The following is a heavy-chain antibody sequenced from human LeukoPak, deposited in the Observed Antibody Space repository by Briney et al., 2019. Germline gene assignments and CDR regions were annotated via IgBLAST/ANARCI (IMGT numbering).Heavy chain of an antibody. D-gene: IGHD3-10*01. CDR3: ARVDYYGSGSYFVWWFDP. CDR2: IYTSGST. Sequence: SETLSLTCTVSGGSISSYYWRWIRQPAGKGLEWIGRIYTSGSTNYNPSLKSRVTMSVDTSKNQFSLKLSSVTAADTAVYYCARVDYYGSGSYFVWWFDPWGQGTLVTVSS. CDR1: GGSISSYY. J-gene: IGHJ5*02. V-gene: IGHV4-4*07.